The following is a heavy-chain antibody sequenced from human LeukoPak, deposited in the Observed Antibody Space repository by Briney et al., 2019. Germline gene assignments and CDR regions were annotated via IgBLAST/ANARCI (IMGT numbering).Heavy chain of an antibody. CDR3: AREPPDSYYFDY. V-gene: IGHV1-46*01. CDR1: GYIFTNHY. Sequence: VASVKVSCKASGYIFTNHYIHWVRQAPGQGLEWMGIIRPSGGNTGYTQKFQGRATMTRDVSTSTVYMELRSLRSEDTAVYYCAREPPDSYYFDYWGQGTLVTVSS. J-gene: IGHJ4*02. CDR2: IRPSGGNT.